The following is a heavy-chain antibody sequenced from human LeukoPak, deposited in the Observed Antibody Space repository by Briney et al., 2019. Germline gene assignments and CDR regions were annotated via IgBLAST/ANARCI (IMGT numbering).Heavy chain of an antibody. Sequence: GGSLRLSCAASGFTFSSYSMNWVRQAPGKGLEWVSSISSSSSYIYYADSVKGRFTISRDNAKNSLYLQMNSLRAEDTAVYYCARDSRELLYAFDIWGQGTMVTVSS. J-gene: IGHJ3*02. CDR3: ARDSRELLYAFDI. V-gene: IGHV3-21*01. CDR2: ISSSSSYI. CDR1: GFTFSSYS. D-gene: IGHD1-26*01.